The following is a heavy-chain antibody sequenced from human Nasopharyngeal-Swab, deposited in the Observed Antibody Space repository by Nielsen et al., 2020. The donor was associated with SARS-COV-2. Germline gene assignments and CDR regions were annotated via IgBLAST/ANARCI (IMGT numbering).Heavy chain of an antibody. Sequence: VRQAPGKGLEWVGRIKSKTDGGTTDYAAPVKGRFTISRDDSKNTLYLQMNSLKTEDTAVYYCTTEYRQLERHGDYWGQGTLVTVSS. D-gene: IGHD1-1*01. V-gene: IGHV3-15*01. CDR3: TTEYRQLERHGDY. J-gene: IGHJ4*02. CDR2: IKSKTDGGTT.